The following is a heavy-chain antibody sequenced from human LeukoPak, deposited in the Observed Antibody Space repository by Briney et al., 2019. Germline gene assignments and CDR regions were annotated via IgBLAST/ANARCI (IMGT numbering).Heavy chain of an antibody. Sequence: ASVKVSCKASGFTFTSSAMQWVRQARGQGLEWMGWISAYNGNTNYAQKLQGGVTMTTDTSTSTAYMELRSLRSDDTAVYYCARDLTVLGIYYYDSSGPSDYWGQGTLVTVSS. CDR1: GFTFTSSA. D-gene: IGHD3-22*01. V-gene: IGHV1-18*01. J-gene: IGHJ4*02. CDR2: ISAYNGNT. CDR3: ARDLTVLGIYYYDSSGPSDY.